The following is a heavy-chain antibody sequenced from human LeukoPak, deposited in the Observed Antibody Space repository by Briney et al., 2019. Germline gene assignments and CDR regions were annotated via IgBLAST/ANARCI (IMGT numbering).Heavy chain of an antibody. V-gene: IGHV4-4*07. J-gene: IGHJ4*02. Sequence: SETLSLTCTVYGGSISSYCWSWIRQPAGKGLEWIGRVYNSGRTDYNRYSQSRVTMSVDTSKNHLYLHEISVTAADAAVHYCARGEVWGQGTLVTVSS. CDR3: ARGEV. CDR1: GGSISSYC. CDR2: VYNSGRT.